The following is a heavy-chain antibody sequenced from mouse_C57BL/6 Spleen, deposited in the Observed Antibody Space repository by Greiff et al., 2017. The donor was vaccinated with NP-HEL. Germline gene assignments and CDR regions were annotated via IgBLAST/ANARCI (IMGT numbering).Heavy chain of an antibody. CDR2: IDPADGYT. J-gene: IGHJ2*01. D-gene: IGHD2-5*01. CDR1: GFNFKDYY. V-gene: IGHV14-2*01. CDR3: ARYKSYSNNDY. Sequence: VHVKQSGAELVKPGASVKLSCTASGFNFKDYYMHWVKQRTEQGLEWIGRIDPADGYTKYAPKFQGKATITADTSSNPAYLQLSSLTSEDTAVNYSARYKSYSNNDYWGQGTTLTVSS.